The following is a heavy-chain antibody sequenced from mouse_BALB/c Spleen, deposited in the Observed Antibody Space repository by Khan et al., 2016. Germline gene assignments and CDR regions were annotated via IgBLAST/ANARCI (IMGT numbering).Heavy chain of an antibody. CDR2: IWSGGST. V-gene: IGHV2-4*02. Sequence: QVRLQQSGPGLVQPSQSLSITCTVSGFSLTYYGVHWVRQPPGKGLEWLGVIWSGGSTDYDAAFISRLSINKDNSKSQVFFKMNSLQADDTALYYCARFYDYEGYFDVWGAGTTVTVSS. J-gene: IGHJ1*01. CDR1: GFSLTYYG. CDR3: ARFYDYEGYFDV. D-gene: IGHD2-4*01.